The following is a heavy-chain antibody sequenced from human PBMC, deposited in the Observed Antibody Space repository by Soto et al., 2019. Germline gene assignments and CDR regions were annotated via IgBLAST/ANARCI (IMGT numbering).Heavy chain of an antibody. CDR3: AKEGRCSGGSDY. CDR2: ISYDGSNK. V-gene: IGHV3-30*18. D-gene: IGHD3-10*02. CDR1: GFTFSSYG. Sequence: QVQLVESGGGVVQPGRSLRLSCAASGFTFSSYGMHWVRQAPGKGLEWVAVISYDGSNKYYADSVKGRFTISRDNSKNPLYLQMNSLRAEDTAVYYCAKEGRCSGGSDYWGQGTLVTVSS. J-gene: IGHJ4*02.